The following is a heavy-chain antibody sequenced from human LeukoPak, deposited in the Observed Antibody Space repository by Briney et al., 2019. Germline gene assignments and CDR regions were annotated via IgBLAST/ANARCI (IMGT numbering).Heavy chain of an antibody. CDR2: ISGSGGST. D-gene: IGHD2-15*01. J-gene: IGHJ4*02. Sequence: GGSLRLCCAASGFIFSDYAMSWVRQAPGKGLEWVSVISGSGGSTYYADSVKGRFTISRDNSKNTLYLQMSSLRAEDTAVYYCAKENVVVAAAVPDYWGQGTLVTVSS. CDR1: GFIFSDYA. CDR3: AKENVVVAAAVPDY. V-gene: IGHV3-23*01.